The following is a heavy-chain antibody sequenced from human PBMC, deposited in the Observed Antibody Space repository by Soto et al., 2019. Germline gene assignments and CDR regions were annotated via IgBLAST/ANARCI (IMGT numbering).Heavy chain of an antibody. J-gene: IGHJ1*01. D-gene: IGHD6-13*01. Sequence: GGSLRLSCAASGFTFSNYGMSWVRQAPGRGLEWVSSISGGGYGTYYTDSVKGRFTISRDDSKSTLYLQMSSLRVEDTAVYYCAKLKDSAGTDGWGQGTLVTVSS. CDR2: ISGGGYGT. CDR1: GFTFSNYG. V-gene: IGHV3-23*01. CDR3: AKLKDSAGTDG.